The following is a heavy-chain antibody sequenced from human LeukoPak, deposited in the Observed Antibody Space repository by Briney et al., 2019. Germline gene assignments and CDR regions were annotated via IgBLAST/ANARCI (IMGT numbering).Heavy chain of an antibody. CDR3: STAKFDN. J-gene: IGHJ4*02. CDR1: GFTFSNNL. V-gene: IGHV3-48*04. Sequence: PGGSLRLSCGASGFTFSNNLMNWVRQAPGKGLEWVSYISSSTSGATIYYADSVRGRFTISRDNAKNSLYLQMNSLRAEDTAVYYCSTAKFDNWGQGTLVTVSS. CDR2: ISSSTSGATI.